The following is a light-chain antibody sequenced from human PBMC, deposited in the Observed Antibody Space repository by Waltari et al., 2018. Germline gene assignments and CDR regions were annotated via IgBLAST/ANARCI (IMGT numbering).Light chain of an antibody. Sequence: QSALPQEASVSGTVGQKVTLSCAGNSKDVGSYAVGWYQQLSHGAPRIVILGNPLPSGIPDRFSGSKSGTTASLTISGLQPEDEADYYCSTWDYSLSAHVFGGGTKLTVL. CDR3: STWDYSLSAHV. J-gene: IGLJ2*01. CDR1: SKDVGSYA. CDR2: GNP. V-gene: IGLV1-44*01.